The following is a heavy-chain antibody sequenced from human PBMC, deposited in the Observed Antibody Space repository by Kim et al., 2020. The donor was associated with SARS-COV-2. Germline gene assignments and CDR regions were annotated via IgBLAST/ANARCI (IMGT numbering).Heavy chain of an antibody. Sequence: NGNTDNAQELQGKVTMNTDTSTSTAYMELRSLRSDDTAVYYCARGSYLDYWGQGTLVTVSS. CDR3: ARGSYLDY. D-gene: IGHD3-16*02. V-gene: IGHV1-18*01. J-gene: IGHJ4*02. CDR2: NGNT.